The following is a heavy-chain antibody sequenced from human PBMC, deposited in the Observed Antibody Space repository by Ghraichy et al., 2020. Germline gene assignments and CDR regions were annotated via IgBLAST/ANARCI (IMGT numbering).Heavy chain of an antibody. J-gene: IGHJ5*02. CDR1: GGSFSGYY. Sequence: SETLSLTCAVYGGSFSGYYWRWIRQPPGKGLEWIGEINHSGSTNYNPSLKSRVTISVDTSKNHFSLKVSSVTAADTAVYYCARYFIHMTIFGVVLGDNWFDPWGQGTLVTVSS. CDR2: INHSGST. CDR3: ARYFIHMTIFGVVLGDNWFDP. V-gene: IGHV4-34*01. D-gene: IGHD3-3*01.